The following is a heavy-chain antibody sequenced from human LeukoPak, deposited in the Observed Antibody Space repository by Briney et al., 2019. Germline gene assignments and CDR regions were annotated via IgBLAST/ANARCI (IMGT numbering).Heavy chain of an antibody. Sequence: GESLRISRKGSGYSFTSYWISWVRQMPGKGLEWMGRIDPSDSYTNYSPSFQGHVTISADKSISTAYLQWSSLKASDTAMYYCAANERTGYYEAGDFFDPWGQGTLVTVSS. CDR2: IDPSDSYT. V-gene: IGHV5-10-1*01. CDR3: AANERTGYYEAGDFFDP. CDR1: GYSFTSYW. J-gene: IGHJ5*02. D-gene: IGHD3/OR15-3a*01.